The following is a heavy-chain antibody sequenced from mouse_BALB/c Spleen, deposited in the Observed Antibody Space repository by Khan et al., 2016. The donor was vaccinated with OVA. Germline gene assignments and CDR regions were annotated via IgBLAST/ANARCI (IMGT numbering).Heavy chain of an antibody. CDR2: IYPFNDDT. CDR1: GYTFTSYF. D-gene: IGHD2-13*01. Sequence: VQLKQSGPELVKPGASVKMSCKASGYTFTSYFMHWVKQKPGLGLEWIGYIYPFNDDTKYNEKFKGKATLTSDKSSSPAYMQLSSLTSEDSAVYYCGPVDDDYVSFAYWGQGTLVTVSA. J-gene: IGHJ3*01. CDR3: GPVDDDYVSFAY. V-gene: IGHV1S136*01.